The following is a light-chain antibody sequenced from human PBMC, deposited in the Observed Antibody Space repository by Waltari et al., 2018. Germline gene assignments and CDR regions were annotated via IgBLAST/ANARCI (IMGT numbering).Light chain of an antibody. CDR1: DVGTKS. V-gene: IGLV3-21*03. Sequence: SYVLTQPPSVSVAPGKTASLSGGGADVGTKSVTWYQQRPGQAPVLVVYDEGDRPSGIPERFSGSKSGNTATLTISRVGAGDEADYYCQVWDSRSDHVVFGGGTKLIVL. CDR3: QVWDSRSDHVV. J-gene: IGLJ2*01. CDR2: DEG.